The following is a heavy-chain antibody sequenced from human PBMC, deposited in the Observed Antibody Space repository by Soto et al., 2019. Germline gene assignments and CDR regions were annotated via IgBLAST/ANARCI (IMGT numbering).Heavy chain of an antibody. CDR1: GGSISSGGYS. D-gene: IGHD2-15*01. V-gene: IGHV4-30-2*01. CDR2: IYHSGST. J-gene: IGHJ2*01. CDR3: ARQKYGGNVRYFDL. Sequence: QLQLQESGSGLVKPSQTLSLTCAVSGGSISSGGYSWSWIRQPPGKGLEWIGYIYHSGSTYYNPSLKSRVTISVDRSKNQFSLKLSSVTAADTAVYYCARQKYGGNVRYFDLWCRGTLVTVSS.